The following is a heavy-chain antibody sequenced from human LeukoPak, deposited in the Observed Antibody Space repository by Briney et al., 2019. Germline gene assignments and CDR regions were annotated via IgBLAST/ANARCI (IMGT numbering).Heavy chain of an antibody. Sequence: ASVKVSCKASGYTLTAYYIYWVRQAPGQGLEWMGRINPNSGGTDCAQNFQGRVTMTRDTSISTAYMELSRLRSDDTAVYYCARGYCSGGTCYLVENWLDPWGQGTLVTVSS. J-gene: IGHJ5*02. CDR2: INPNSGGT. D-gene: IGHD2-15*01. V-gene: IGHV1-2*06. CDR1: GYTLTAYY. CDR3: ARGYCSGGTCYLVENWLDP.